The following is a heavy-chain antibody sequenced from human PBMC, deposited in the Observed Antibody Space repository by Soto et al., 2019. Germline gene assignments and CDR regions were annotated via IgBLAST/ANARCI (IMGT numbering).Heavy chain of an antibody. CDR1: GFTFSSYA. D-gene: IGHD3-10*01. CDR3: ARGDRGGSGSPASYYYSGLEV. J-gene: IGHJ6*02. V-gene: IGHV3-23*01. CDR2: VSAGGDMT. Sequence: DVQLLESGGDLVQPGGSLRLSCAASGFTFSSYAMSWVRQAPGKGLEWVSSVSAGGDMTYYSDSVKGRFTISRDNSNNALFLQMNSLRAEDTALYYCARGDRGGSGSPASYYYSGLEVWGQGTTVTVSS.